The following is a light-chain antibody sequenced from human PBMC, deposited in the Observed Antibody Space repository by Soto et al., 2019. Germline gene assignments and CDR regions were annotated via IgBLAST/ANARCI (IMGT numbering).Light chain of an antibody. Sequence: DIQMTQSPASLSASVGDRVTITCQASQNINNYLNWHQQKPGRAPKLLIYDASNLEAGVPSRFRGSGSGTDFTFTISRLQPEDIATYYCQQYENLPTFGQGTRLEIK. V-gene: IGKV1-33*01. J-gene: IGKJ5*01. CDR2: DAS. CDR1: QNINNY. CDR3: QQYENLPT.